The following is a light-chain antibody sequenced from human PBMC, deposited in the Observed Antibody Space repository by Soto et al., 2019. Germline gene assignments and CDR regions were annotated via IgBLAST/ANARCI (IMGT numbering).Light chain of an antibody. CDR1: SSDVGGYNY. J-gene: IGLJ1*01. Sequence: HSALTQPASVSGSPGQSITISCTGTSSDVGGYNYVSWYQQHPGKAPKLMIYEVSNRPSGVSNRFSGSKSGNTASLTISGLQAEDEADYYCSSYTSSSTYVFGTGNKLTVL. V-gene: IGLV2-14*01. CDR3: SSYTSSSTYV. CDR2: EVS.